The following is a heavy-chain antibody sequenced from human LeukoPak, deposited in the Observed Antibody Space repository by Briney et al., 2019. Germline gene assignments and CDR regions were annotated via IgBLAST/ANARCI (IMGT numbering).Heavy chain of an antibody. CDR1: GFTFSGYA. J-gene: IGHJ4*02. V-gene: IGHV3-23*01. CDR3: AKEGDCTNGVCYIGVDY. D-gene: IGHD2-8*01. CDR2: ISGSGGST. Sequence: GGSLRLSCAASGFTFSGYAMSWVRQAPGKGLEWVSAISGSGGSTYYADSVKGRFTISRDNSKNTLYLQMNSLRAEDTAVYYCAKEGDCTNGVCYIGVDYWGQGTLVTVSS.